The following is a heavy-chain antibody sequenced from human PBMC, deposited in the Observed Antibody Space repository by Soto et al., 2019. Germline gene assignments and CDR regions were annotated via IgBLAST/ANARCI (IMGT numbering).Heavy chain of an antibody. J-gene: IGHJ6*02. V-gene: IGHV4-34*01. CDR1: GGSFTGYY. CDR2: INYSGST. D-gene: IGHD6-19*01. Sequence: SETLSLTCAVYGGSFTGYYWTWIRQTPGKGLEWIGEINYSGSTYYNPSLKSRVTISVDTSKNQFSLKLSSVTAADTAVYYCARHLGSGWLNYYYYGMDVWGQGTTVTVSS. CDR3: ARHLGSGWLNYYYYGMDV.